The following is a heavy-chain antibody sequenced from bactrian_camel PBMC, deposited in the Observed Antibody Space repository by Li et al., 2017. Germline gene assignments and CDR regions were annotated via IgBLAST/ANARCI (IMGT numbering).Heavy chain of an antibody. Sequence: HVQLVESGGGSVQAGGSLRLSCTNSGSTVRDNCMAWFRQAPGNECELVSTISIDGSTYYTESVKGRFTISQDNAVNTMYLQMNNLKPTDTGVYYCAAAGT. CDR2: ISIDGST. D-gene: IGHD7*01. V-gene: IGHV3S53*01. CDR1: GSTVRDNC.